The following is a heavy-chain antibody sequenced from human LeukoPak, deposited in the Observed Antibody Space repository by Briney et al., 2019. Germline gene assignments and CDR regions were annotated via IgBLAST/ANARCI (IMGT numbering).Heavy chain of an antibody. D-gene: IGHD3-3*01. CDR2: ISGSGDST. J-gene: IGHJ6*02. Sequence: GGSLRLSCAASGFTFSTYAMSWVRQAPGKGLEWVSAISGSGDSTYYADSVKGRFTISRDNSKNTLYLQMNSLRAEDTAIYYCAKAGRAPTDFWSDYFTYYYALDVWGQGTTVTVSS. V-gene: IGHV3-23*01. CDR3: AKAGRAPTDFWSDYFTYYYALDV. CDR1: GFTFSTYA.